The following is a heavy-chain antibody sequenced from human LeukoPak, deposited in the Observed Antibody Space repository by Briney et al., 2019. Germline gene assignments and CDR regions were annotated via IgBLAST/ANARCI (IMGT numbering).Heavy chain of an antibody. Sequence: PGGSLRLSCAASGFTLSSYGMSWVRQAPGKGLEWVSGISGSGGSTYYADSVRGRFTISRDNSKNTLYLQMNSLRAEDTALYYCAKGGDTAMVLDYWGQGTLVTVSS. CDR2: ISGSGGST. V-gene: IGHV3-23*01. J-gene: IGHJ4*02. CDR3: AKGGDTAMVLDY. D-gene: IGHD5-18*01. CDR1: GFTLSSYG.